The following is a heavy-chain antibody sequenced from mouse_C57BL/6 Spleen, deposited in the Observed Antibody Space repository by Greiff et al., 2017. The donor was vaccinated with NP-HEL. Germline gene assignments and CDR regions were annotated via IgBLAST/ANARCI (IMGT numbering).Heavy chain of an antibody. CDR2: ISYDGSN. D-gene: IGHD1-3*01. Sequence: EVQLQESGPGLVKPSQSLSLTCSVTGYSITSGYYWNWIRQFPGNKLEWMGYISYDGSNNYNPSLKNRISITRDTSKNQFFLKLNSVTTEDTATYYCARDSSWWYFDVWGTGTTVTVSS. CDR3: ARDSSWWYFDV. J-gene: IGHJ1*03. CDR1: GYSITSGYY. V-gene: IGHV3-6*01.